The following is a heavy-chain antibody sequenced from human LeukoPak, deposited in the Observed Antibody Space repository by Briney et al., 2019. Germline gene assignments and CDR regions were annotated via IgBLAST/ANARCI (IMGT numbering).Heavy chain of an antibody. D-gene: IGHD5-12*01. V-gene: IGHV3-9*01. J-gene: IGHJ3*02. CDR1: GFTFYDYA. Sequence: GESLRLSYAASGFTFYDYAMLWVRQAPGKGLEGVSCISWYRGSIGYADYVNGRFTISRDNAKNSLYLQMNSLRAEDTALYYCAKDISGYESDAFDIWGQGTMVTVSS. CDR2: ISWYRGSI. CDR3: AKDISGYESDAFDI.